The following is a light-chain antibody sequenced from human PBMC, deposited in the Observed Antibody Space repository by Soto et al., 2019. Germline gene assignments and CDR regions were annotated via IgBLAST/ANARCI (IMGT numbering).Light chain of an antibody. Sequence: QSALTQPASVSGSPGQSITISCTGTSSDVGSYNLVSWYQQHPGKAPKLMIYEGSKRPSGVSNRFSGSKSGNTASLTISGLQAEDEADYYCSSYTSSTTLDVVFGGGTKLTVL. J-gene: IGLJ2*01. CDR2: EGS. CDR1: SSDVGSYNL. V-gene: IGLV2-14*02. CDR3: SSYTSSTTLDVV.